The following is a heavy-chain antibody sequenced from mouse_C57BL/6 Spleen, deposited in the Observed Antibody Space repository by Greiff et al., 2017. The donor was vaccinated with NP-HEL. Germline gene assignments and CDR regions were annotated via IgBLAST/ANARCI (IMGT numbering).Heavy chain of an antibody. CDR2: INPNNGGT. J-gene: IGHJ3*01. V-gene: IGHV1-22*01. CDR1: GYTFTDYN. Sequence: VQLKESGPELVKPGASVKMSCKASGYTFTDYNMHWVKQSHGKSLEWIGYINPNNGGTSYNQKFKGKATLTVNKSSSTAYMELRSLTSEDSAVYYCARDYSNYHQAWFAYWGQGTLVTVSA. CDR3: ARDYSNYHQAWFAY. D-gene: IGHD2-5*01.